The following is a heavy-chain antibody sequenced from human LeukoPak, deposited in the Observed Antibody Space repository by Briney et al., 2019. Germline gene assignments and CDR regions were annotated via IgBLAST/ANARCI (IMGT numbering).Heavy chain of an antibody. CDR2: IYYSGST. Sequence: SETLSLTCTVSGGSISSSSYYWGWIRQPPGKGLEWIGSIYYSGSTYYNPSLKSRVTISVDTSKNQFSLKLSSVTAADTAVYYCARGTYYYDSSGSGDYFDYWGQGTLVTVSS. CDR3: ARGTYYYDSSGSGDYFDY. CDR1: GGSISSSSYY. J-gene: IGHJ4*02. D-gene: IGHD3-22*01. V-gene: IGHV4-39*07.